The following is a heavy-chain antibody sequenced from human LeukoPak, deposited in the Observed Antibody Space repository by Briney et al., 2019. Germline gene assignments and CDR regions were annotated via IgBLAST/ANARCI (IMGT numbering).Heavy chain of an antibody. V-gene: IGHV3-23*01. CDR1: GFTFRNFA. J-gene: IGHJ5*02. D-gene: IGHD1-1*01. CDR3: AKGGADDRGET. CDR2: ISGDGVYI. Sequence: GGSLRLSCAASGFTFRNFAMSWVRQAPGKGLEWVSAISGDGVYIYYIDSVKGRFTTSRDNSRDTLFLQMNSLRAEDTALYYCAKGGADDRGETWGQGTLVTVSS.